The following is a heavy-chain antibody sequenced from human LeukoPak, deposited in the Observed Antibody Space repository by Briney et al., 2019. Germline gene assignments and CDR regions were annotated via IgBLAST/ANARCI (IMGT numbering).Heavy chain of an antibody. D-gene: IGHD6-13*01. CDR1: GYTFTSYD. V-gene: IGHV1-8*01. CDR2: MNPNSGNT. Sequence: ASVKVSCKASGYTFTSYDINWVRQATGQGLEWMGWMNPNSGNTGYAQKFQGRVTMTRNTSISTAYMELSSLRSEDTAVYYCASVSSWYGPDYYGMDVWGQGTTVTVSS. J-gene: IGHJ6*02. CDR3: ASVSSWYGPDYYGMDV.